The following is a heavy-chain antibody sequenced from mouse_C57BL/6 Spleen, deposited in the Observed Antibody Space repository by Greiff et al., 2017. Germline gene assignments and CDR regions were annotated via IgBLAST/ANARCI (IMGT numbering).Heavy chain of an antibody. CDR1: GFNIKDDY. V-gene: IGHV14-4*01. D-gene: IGHD1-1*02. J-gene: IGHJ2*01. CDR3: TTGGGAGDY. Sequence: DVQLQESGAELVRPGASVKLSCTASGFNIKDDYMHWVKQRPEQGLEWIGWIDPENGDTEYASKFQGKATITADTSSNTAYLQLSSLTSEDTAVYYCTTGGGAGDYWGQGTTLTVSS. CDR2: IDPENGDT.